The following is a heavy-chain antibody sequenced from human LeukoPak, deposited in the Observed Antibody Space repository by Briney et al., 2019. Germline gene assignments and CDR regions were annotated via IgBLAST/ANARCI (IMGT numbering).Heavy chain of an antibody. CDR3: AKEDSSGYYCSGDY. V-gene: IGHV3-23*01. CDR1: GFTVSSNY. J-gene: IGHJ4*02. Sequence: GESLRLSCAASGFTVSSNYMSWVRQAPGKGLEWVSAISGSGGSTYYADSVKGRFTISRDNSKNTLYLQMNSLRAEDTAVYYCAKEDSSGYYCSGDYWGQGTLVTVSS. CDR2: ISGSGGST. D-gene: IGHD3-22*01.